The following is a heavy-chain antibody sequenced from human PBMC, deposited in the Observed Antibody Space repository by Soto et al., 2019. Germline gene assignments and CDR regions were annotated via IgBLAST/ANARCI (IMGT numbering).Heavy chain of an antibody. D-gene: IGHD2-2*01. J-gene: IGHJ6*02. V-gene: IGHV3-23*01. CDR2: ISDSGTLT. CDR3: ARYIPGVRYYGMDV. CDR1: GFTFSSYW. Sequence: GGSLRLSCAASGFTFSSYWMTWVRQVPGKGLEWVSLISDSGTLTYYADSVKGRFTISRDNSGNTLFLQMYSLRAEDTAVYYCARYIPGVRYYGMDVWGQGTTVTVSS.